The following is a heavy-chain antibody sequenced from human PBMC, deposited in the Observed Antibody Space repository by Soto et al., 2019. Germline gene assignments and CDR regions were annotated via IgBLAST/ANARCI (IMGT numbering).Heavy chain of an antibody. J-gene: IGHJ4*02. CDR2: ISGSGGST. CDR3: ARRGSGSYYDY. D-gene: IGHD1-26*01. CDR1: GFTFSSYA. Sequence: EVQLLESGGGLVQPGGSLRLSGAASGFTFSSYAMSWFRQAPVKGLEWVSAISGSGGSTYYADSVKGRFTISRDNSKNTLYLQMNSLRAEDTAVYYCARRGSGSYYDYWGQGTLVTVSS. V-gene: IGHV3-23*01.